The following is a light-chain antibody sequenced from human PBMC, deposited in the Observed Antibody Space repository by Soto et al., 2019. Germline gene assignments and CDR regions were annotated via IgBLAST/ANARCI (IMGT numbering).Light chain of an antibody. CDR1: SSDVGGYNY. Sequence: QSVLTQPASVSGSPGQSITISCTGTSSDVGGYNYVSWYQQHPGKAPKFMIYDVSNRPSGVSNRFSGSKSGNTASLTIPGLQAEDEADYYCSSYTTRNTRKLVFGTGTEVTVL. V-gene: IGLV2-14*01. CDR3: SSYTTRNTRKLV. J-gene: IGLJ1*01. CDR2: DVS.